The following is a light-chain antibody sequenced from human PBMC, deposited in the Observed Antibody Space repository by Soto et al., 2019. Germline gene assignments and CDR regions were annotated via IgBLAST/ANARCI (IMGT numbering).Light chain of an antibody. Sequence: EIVLTQSPATLSSFPGDRVTLSCRASQYINTRLAWYQHRPGQAPRLLIYQTSIRAAGIPARFSASGTGTDFTLTISDVQAEDFAVYYCRQRQSWPRTFGQGTKVDIK. J-gene: IGKJ1*01. CDR1: QYINTR. CDR3: RQRQSWPRT. CDR2: QTS. V-gene: IGKV3-11*01.